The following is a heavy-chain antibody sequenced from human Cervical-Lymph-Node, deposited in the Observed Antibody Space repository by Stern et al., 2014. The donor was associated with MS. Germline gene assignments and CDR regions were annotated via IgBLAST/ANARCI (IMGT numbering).Heavy chain of an antibody. CDR1: GGSISSGSYY. CDR3: ARRAVTDAFDI. CDR2: IYTSGST. Sequence: VQLVESGPGLVKPSQTLSLTCTVSGGSISSGSYYWSWIRQPAGKGLEWIGRIYTSGSTHYNPSLKSRVTISVDTSKNPFTLKLSSGTAADTAVYYCARRAVTDAFDIWGQGTMVTVSS. J-gene: IGHJ3*02. V-gene: IGHV4-61*02. D-gene: IGHD6-19*01.